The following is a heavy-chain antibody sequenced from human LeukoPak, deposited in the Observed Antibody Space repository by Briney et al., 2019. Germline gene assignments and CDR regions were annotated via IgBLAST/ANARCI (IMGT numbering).Heavy chain of an antibody. CDR1: GGSFSDYY. Sequence: KASETLSLTCAVYGGSFSDYYGTWIRQPPGKGLEWIGEIHPSGSTNYNPSLKSRITISLDTSKNHFSLKLTSVTAADTAVYYCARGLDAYKGGNYWGQGTLVTVSS. CDR2: IHPSGST. V-gene: IGHV4-34*01. J-gene: IGHJ4*02. D-gene: IGHD5-24*01. CDR3: ARGLDAYKGGNY.